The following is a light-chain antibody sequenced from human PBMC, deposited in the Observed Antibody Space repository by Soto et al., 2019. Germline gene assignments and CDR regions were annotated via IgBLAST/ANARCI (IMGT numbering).Light chain of an antibody. J-gene: IGLJ1*01. CDR2: DVS. Sequence: QSVLTQPASVSGSPGQSITISCTGTSSDVGGYNYVSWYQHHPGKAPKLMIYDVSNRPSWVSNRFSGSKSGNTASLIISGLQAEDEADYYCSSYTSSSTLSTYVFGTGTRSPS. V-gene: IGLV2-14*03. CDR3: SSYTSSSTLSTYV. CDR1: SSDVGGYNY.